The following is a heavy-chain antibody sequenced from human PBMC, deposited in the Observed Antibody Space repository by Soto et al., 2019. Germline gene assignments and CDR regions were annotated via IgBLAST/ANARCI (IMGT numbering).Heavy chain of an antibody. CDR2: ISGSGGTT. CDR1: GFTFTSYA. D-gene: IGHD3-10*01. CDR3: AKMGYYGSGSYYNAYFDY. J-gene: IGHJ4*02. V-gene: IGHV3-23*01. Sequence: GGSLRLSCAASGFTFTSYAMSWVRQAPGKGLEWVLAISGSGGTTYFADSVKGRFTIARDNSKNTLYLQMNSLRAEDTAVYYCAKMGYYGSGSYYNAYFDYWGQGTLVTVSS.